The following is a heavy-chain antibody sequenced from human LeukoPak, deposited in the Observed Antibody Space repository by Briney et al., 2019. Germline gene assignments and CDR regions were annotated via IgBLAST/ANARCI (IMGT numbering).Heavy chain of an antibody. J-gene: IGHJ4*02. CDR1: GFTFSSYW. D-gene: IGHD3-10*01. Sequence: GGSLRLSCAASGFTFSSYWMSSVRQAPGKGLEWVANIKQDGSEKYYVDSVKGRFTISRDNAKNSLYLQMNSLRAEDTAVYYCACDYYYGSGSIGYWGQGTVVTVSS. V-gene: IGHV3-7*01. CDR2: IKQDGSEK. CDR3: ACDYYYGSGSIGY.